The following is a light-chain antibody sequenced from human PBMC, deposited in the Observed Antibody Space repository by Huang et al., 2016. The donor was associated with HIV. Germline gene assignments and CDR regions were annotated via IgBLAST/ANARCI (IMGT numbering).Light chain of an antibody. V-gene: IGKV3-11*01. CDR1: QSVGVY. J-gene: IGKJ4*01. CDR3: QQRTKWPPVLT. Sequence: EIVLTQSPATLSLSPGDRATLSCRASQSVGVYLAWYQQKPGQDPRLLIFEASNRATGIPDRFSGSGSGTDCTLTIDSLQPDDFAIYYCQQRTKWPPVLTFGGGTRVEIK. CDR2: EAS.